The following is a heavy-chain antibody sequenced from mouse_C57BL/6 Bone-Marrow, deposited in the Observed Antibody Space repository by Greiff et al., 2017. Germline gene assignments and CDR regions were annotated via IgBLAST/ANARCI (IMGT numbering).Heavy chain of an antibody. V-gene: IGHV2-2*01. CDR2: IWSGGST. CDR1: GFSLTSYG. Sequence: QVQLQQSGPGLVQPSQSLSITCTVSGFSLTSYGVHWVRQSPGKGLEWLGVIWSGGSTDYNAAFISRLSISKDNSKSQVFFKMNSLQADDTAIYYCARKGCSMVPWFAYWGQGTLVTVSA. CDR3: ARKGCSMVPWFAY. J-gene: IGHJ3*01. D-gene: IGHD1-1*02.